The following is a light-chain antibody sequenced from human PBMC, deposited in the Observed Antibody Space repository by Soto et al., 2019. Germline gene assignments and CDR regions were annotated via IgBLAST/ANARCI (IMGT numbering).Light chain of an antibody. Sequence: QAVVTQPASMSGSPGESITISCTGTSSDVGGYNYVSWYQQHPGKAPKLMIYEVSRPSGVSYRFTGSKSGNTASLTISGLQPDDEADYFCSSYTSSRLVVFGGGTKVTVL. V-gene: IGLV2-14*01. CDR2: EVS. CDR1: SSDVGGYNY. J-gene: IGLJ2*01. CDR3: SSYTSSRLVV.